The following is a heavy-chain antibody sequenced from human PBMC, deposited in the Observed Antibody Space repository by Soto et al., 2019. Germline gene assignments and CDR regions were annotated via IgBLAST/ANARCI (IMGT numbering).Heavy chain of an antibody. D-gene: IGHD2-15*01. CDR2: ITAGGDGT. J-gene: IGHJ3*02. CDR3: APHVYCSGGSCQYDAFAI. Sequence: EVQVLESGGGLVQPGGSLRLSCEASGITFSNYMMTCIRQAPGKGLEWVSTITAGGDGTYYADSVKGRFTMSRETSKHTLYLQMNSLRAEDTAVYYCAPHVYCSGGSCQYDAFAIRGQGTMVTVSS. CDR1: GITFSNYM. V-gene: IGHV3-23*01.